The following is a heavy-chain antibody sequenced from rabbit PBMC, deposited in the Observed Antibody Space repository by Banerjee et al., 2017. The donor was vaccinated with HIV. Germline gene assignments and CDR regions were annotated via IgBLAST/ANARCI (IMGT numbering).Heavy chain of an antibody. Sequence: QEQLEESGGDLVKPEGSLTLTCTASGFSFSSYWMCWVRQAPGKGLEWIGCIGNGDGSTYYASWVNGRFTISRSTSLNTVTLQMTSLTAADTATYFCARRDHNYGYALNLWGPGTLVTVS. D-gene: IGHD6-1*01. CDR1: GFSFSSYW. CDR2: IGNGDGST. V-gene: IGHV1S47*01. J-gene: IGHJ4*01. CDR3: ARRDHNYGYALNL.